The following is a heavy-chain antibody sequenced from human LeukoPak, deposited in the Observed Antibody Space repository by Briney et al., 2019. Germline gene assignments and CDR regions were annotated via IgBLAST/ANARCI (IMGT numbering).Heavy chain of an antibody. Sequence: PSETLSLTCAVYGGSFSGYYWSWIRQPPGKGLEWIGEINHSGSTNYNPSLKSRVTISVDTSKNQFSLKLSSVTAADTAVYYCARLQYYYGSGSYPDYWGQGTLVTVSS. CDR3: ARLQYYYGSGSYPDY. J-gene: IGHJ4*02. D-gene: IGHD3-10*01. CDR1: GGSFSGYY. V-gene: IGHV4-34*01. CDR2: INHSGST.